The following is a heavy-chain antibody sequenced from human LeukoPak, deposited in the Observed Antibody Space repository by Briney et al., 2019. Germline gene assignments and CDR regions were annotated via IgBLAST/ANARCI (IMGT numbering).Heavy chain of an antibody. J-gene: IGHJ4*02. CDR1: GFTFSSYA. V-gene: IGHV3-30-3*01. Sequence: GGSLRLSCAASGFTFSSYAMHWVRQAPGKGLEWVAVISYDGSNKYYADSVKGRFTISRDNSKNTLYLQMNSLRAEDTAVYYCAVPSSKKRGYSYGYGYWGQGTLVTVSS. CDR3: AVPSSKKRGYSYGYGY. D-gene: IGHD5-18*01. CDR2: ISYDGSNK.